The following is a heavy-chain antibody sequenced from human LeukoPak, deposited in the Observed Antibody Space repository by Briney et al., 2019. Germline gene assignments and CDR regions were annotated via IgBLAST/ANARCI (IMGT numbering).Heavy chain of an antibody. CDR3: ASCGMGFMLYYMDV. Sequence: PGGSLRLSCAASGFTFSSYEMNWVRQAPGKGLEWVSYISSSGSTIYYADSVKGRFTISRDNAKNSLYLQMNSLRAEDTAVYYCASCGMGFMLYYMDVWGKGTTVTISS. D-gene: IGHD1-26*01. V-gene: IGHV3-48*03. CDR1: GFTFSSYE. CDR2: ISSSGSTI. J-gene: IGHJ6*03.